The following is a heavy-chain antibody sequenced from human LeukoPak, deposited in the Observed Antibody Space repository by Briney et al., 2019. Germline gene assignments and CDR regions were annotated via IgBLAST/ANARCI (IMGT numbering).Heavy chain of an antibody. CDR2: ISPYNGNT. CDR1: GYTFTTYS. Sequence: ASVKLSCKASGYTFTTYSFSWVRQAPGQGLEWMGWISPYNGNTNYAQNLQGRVTMTTDTSTSTAYMELRSLRSDDTAVYYCARTVTGYYRLDYWGQGTLVTVSS. V-gene: IGHV1-18*04. D-gene: IGHD3-9*01. J-gene: IGHJ4*02. CDR3: ARTVTGYYRLDY.